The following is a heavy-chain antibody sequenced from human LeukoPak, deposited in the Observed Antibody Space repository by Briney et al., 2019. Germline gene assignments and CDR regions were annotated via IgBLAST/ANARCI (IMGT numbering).Heavy chain of an antibody. D-gene: IGHD2-2*01. CDR2: IYYSGST. V-gene: IGHV4-59*01. J-gene: IGHJ4*02. Sequence: SETLSLTCTVSGGSISSYYWSWIRQPPGKGLEWIGYIYYSGSTNYNPSLKSRVTISVDTSKNQFSLKLSSVTAADTAVYYCATAKGYCSSTSCYDHWGQGTLVTVSS. CDR1: GGSISSYY. CDR3: ATAKGYCSSTSCYDH.